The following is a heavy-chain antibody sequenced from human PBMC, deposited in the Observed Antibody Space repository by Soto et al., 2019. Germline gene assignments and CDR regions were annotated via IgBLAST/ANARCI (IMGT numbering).Heavy chain of an antibody. Sequence: VQLVESGGGLVKPGRSLRLSCTASGFTFGDYAMSWFRQAPGKGLEWVGFIRSKAYGGTTEYAASVKGRFTISRDDSKSIAYLQMNSLKTEDTAVYYCTREYYGDYGHSTRAFDIWGQGTMVTVSS. CDR3: TREYYGDYGHSTRAFDI. CDR1: GFTFGDYA. CDR2: IRSKAYGGTT. D-gene: IGHD4-17*01. J-gene: IGHJ3*02. V-gene: IGHV3-49*05.